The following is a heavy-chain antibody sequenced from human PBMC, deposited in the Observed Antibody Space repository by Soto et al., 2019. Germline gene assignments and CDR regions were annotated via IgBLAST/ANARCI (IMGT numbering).Heavy chain of an antibody. Sequence: GGSLRLSCAASGFTFSSYGMHWVRQAPGKGLEWVAVISYDGSNKYYADSVKGRFTTSRDNSKNTLYLQMNSLRAEDTAVYYCAKDIGLRLGELSLDYYYYGMDVWGQGTTVTVSS. J-gene: IGHJ6*02. CDR2: ISYDGSNK. CDR1: GFTFSSYG. D-gene: IGHD3-16*02. V-gene: IGHV3-30*18. CDR3: AKDIGLRLGELSLDYYYYGMDV.